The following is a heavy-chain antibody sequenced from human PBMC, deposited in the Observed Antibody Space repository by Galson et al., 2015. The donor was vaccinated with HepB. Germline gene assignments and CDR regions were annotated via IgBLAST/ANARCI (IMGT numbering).Heavy chain of an antibody. Sequence: SLRLSCAASGFTFSSYSMNWVRQAPGKGLEWVSYISSSSSTIYYADSVKGRFTISRDNAKNSLYLQMNSLRDEDTAVYYCAGGAWLPSGGMDVWGQGTTVTVSS. J-gene: IGHJ6*02. CDR1: GFTFSSYS. CDR3: AGGAWLPSGGMDV. CDR2: ISSSSSTI. V-gene: IGHV3-48*02. D-gene: IGHD6-19*01.